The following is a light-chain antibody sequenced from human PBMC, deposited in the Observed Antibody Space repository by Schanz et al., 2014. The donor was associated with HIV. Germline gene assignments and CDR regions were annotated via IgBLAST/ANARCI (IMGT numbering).Light chain of an antibody. V-gene: IGKV4-1*01. Sequence: DIVMTQSPDSLAVSLGERATINCKSSQSVLYSSNDEHYLAWYQQKPGQPPKLLIYWASTRESGVPDRFSGSGSGTEFTLAISSLQSEDFAVYYCQQYNNWPSFGGGTAVEIK. CDR1: QSVLYSSNDEHY. J-gene: IGKJ4*01. CDR2: WAS. CDR3: QQYNNWPS.